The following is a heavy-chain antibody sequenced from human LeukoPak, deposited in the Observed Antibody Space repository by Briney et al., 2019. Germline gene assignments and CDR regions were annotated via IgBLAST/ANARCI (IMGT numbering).Heavy chain of an antibody. CDR1: GYTFTSYY. D-gene: IGHD3-3*01. CDR3: ATAIPQDYDFWSGYWDY. V-gene: IGHV1-46*01. Sequence: ASVKVSCKASGYTFTSYYMHWVRQAPGQGLEWMGIINPSGGSTSYAQKFQGRVTMTRDTSTSTAYMELSSLRSEDTAVYYCATAIPQDYDFWSGYWDYWGQGTLVTVSS. CDR2: INPSGGST. J-gene: IGHJ4*02.